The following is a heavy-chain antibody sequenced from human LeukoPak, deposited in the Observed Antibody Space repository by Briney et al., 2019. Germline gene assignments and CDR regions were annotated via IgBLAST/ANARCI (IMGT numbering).Heavy chain of an antibody. CDR2: IYYSGST. Sequence: PSETLFLTCTVSGGSISSYHWSWIRQPPGKGLEWIGYIYYSGSTNYNASLKSRVTISVDASKNQFSLKLSSVTAADTAVYYCARDYSSGWYDYWGQGNLVTVSS. J-gene: IGHJ4*02. D-gene: IGHD6-19*01. V-gene: IGHV4-59*01. CDR1: GGSISSYH. CDR3: ARDYSSGWYDY.